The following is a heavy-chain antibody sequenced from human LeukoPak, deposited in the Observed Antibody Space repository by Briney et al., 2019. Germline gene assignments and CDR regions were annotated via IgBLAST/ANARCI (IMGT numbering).Heavy chain of an antibody. CDR3: AKETIAAATQYYFDY. V-gene: IGHV3-21*01. CDR1: GFTFSSYT. CDR2: ISSSSSYI. D-gene: IGHD6-13*01. J-gene: IGHJ4*02. Sequence: GGSLRLSCAASGFTFSSYTMNWVRQAPGKGLEWVSSISSSSSYIYYADSVKGRFTISRDNSKNTLYLQMNSLRAEDTAVYYCAKETIAAATQYYFDYWGQGTLVTVSS.